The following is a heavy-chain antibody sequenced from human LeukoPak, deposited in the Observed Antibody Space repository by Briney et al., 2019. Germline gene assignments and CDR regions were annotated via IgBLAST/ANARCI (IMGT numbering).Heavy chain of an antibody. CDR1: GFTFSSYA. CDR2: ISGSGGST. CDR3: AKDLRRAAAGTLDY. V-gene: IGHV3-23*01. Sequence: GGSLRLSCAASGFTFSSYAMSWVRQAPGKGQEWVSAISGSGGSTYYADSVKGRFTISRDNSKNTLYLQMNSLRAEDTAVYYCAKDLRRAAAGTLDYWGQGTLVTVSS. D-gene: IGHD6-13*01. J-gene: IGHJ4*02.